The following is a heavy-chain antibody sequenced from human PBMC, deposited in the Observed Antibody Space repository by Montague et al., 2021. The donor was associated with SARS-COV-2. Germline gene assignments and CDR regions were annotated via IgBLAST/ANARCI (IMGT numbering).Heavy chain of an antibody. V-gene: IGHV3-21*01. CDR1: GFTFSSFS. Sequence: SLRLSCAASGFTFSSFSMNWVRQAPGKRLEWVASISSESTYILYAESVRGRFTVSRDNAQNLLFPQMNSLRAEDTALYYCARLETSKFYSSGVDVWGQGTTVTVSS. CDR2: ISSESTYI. J-gene: IGHJ6*02. CDR3: ARLETSKFYSSGVDV. D-gene: IGHD2-15*01.